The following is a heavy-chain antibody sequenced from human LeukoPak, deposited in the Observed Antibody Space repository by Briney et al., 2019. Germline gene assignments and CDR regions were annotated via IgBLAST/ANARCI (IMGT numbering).Heavy chain of an antibody. CDR1: GFTFSSYS. CDR2: ISSSSSYI. V-gene: IGHV3-21*01. J-gene: IGHJ3*02. D-gene: IGHD1-26*01. Sequence: GGSLRLSCEASGFTFSSYSMNWVRQAPGKGLEWVSSISSSSSYIYYADSVKGRFTISRDNAKNSLYLQMNSLRAADTAVYYCARDLGGSYYGAFDIWGQGTMVTVSS. CDR3: ARDLGGSYYGAFDI.